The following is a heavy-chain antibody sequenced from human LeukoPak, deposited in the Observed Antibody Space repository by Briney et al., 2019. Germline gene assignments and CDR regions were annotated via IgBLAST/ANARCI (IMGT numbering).Heavy chain of an antibody. CDR2: INWNGGST. D-gene: IGHD3-10*01. Sequence: GGSLRLSCAASGFTFDDYGMSWVRQAPGKGLEWVSGINWNGGSTGYADSVKGRFTISRDNAKNSLYLQMNSLRAEDTAVYYCARGDTMARGGTNWFDPWGQGTLVTVSS. J-gene: IGHJ5*02. V-gene: IGHV3-20*04. CDR3: ARGDTMARGGTNWFDP. CDR1: GFTFDDYG.